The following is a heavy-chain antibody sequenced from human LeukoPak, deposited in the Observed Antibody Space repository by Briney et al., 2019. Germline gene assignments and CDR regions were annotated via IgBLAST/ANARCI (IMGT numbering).Heavy chain of an antibody. J-gene: IGHJ4*02. CDR2: ISSSSSYI. CDR3: ARSLYSSGTYYFDY. V-gene: IGHV3-21*01. CDR1: GFTFSSYS. D-gene: IGHD6-19*01. Sequence: PGGSLRLSCAASGFTFSSYSMNWVRQAPGKGLEWVSSISSSSSYIYYADSVKGRFTISRDNAKNSLYLQMNSVRAEDTAVYYCARSLYSSGTYYFDYWGQGTLVTVSS.